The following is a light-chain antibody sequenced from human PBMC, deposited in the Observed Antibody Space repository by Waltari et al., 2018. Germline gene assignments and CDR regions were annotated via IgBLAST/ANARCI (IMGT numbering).Light chain of an antibody. CDR2: EVS. CDR1: SSDFGRSNL. CDR3: CSYAGSSTSV. Sequence: QSALTQPASVSVSPGQSITIPCPGTSSDFGRSNLASWYQQHPGKAPKLMIYEVSKRPSGVSNRFSGSKSGNTASLTISGLQAEDEADYYCCSYAGSSTSVFGTGTKVTVL. V-gene: IGLV2-23*02. J-gene: IGLJ1*01.